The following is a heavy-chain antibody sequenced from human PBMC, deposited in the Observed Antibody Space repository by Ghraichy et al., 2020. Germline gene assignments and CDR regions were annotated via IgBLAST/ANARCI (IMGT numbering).Heavy chain of an antibody. D-gene: IGHD2-15*01. CDR2: TYYRSKWYN. CDR3: ARDSLVVGPGRSPAHWYFDL. J-gene: IGHJ2*01. Sequence: SQTLSLTCAISGDSVSSNSAAWNWIRQSPSRGLEWLGRTYYRSKWYNDYAVSVKSRITINPDTSKNQLSLQLNSVTPEDTAVYYCARDSLVVGPGRSPAHWYFDLWGRGTLVTVSS. CDR1: GDSVSSNSAA. V-gene: IGHV6-1*01.